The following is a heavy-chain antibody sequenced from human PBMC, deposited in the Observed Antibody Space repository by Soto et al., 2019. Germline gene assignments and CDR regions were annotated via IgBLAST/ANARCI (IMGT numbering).Heavy chain of an antibody. CDR3: ARDPQCEGSTSCYLGGAFAI. V-gene: IGHV4-59*01. CDR2: IYYSGST. J-gene: IGHJ3*02. Sequence: SETLSLTCTVSGGSISSYYWSWIRQPPGKGLEWIGYIYYSGSTNYNPSLKSRVTISVDTSKNQFSLKLSSVTAADTAVYYCARDPQCEGSTSCYLGGAFAIWGQGTMVTVSS. D-gene: IGHD2-2*01. CDR1: GGSISSYY.